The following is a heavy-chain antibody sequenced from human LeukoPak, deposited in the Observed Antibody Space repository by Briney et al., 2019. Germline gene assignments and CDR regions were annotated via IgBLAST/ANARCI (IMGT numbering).Heavy chain of an antibody. J-gene: IGHJ6*02. CDR3: ARSLAAAGTYYYYGMDV. D-gene: IGHD6-13*01. V-gene: IGHV1-69*05. CDR2: VIPIFGAA. Sequence: SVKVSCKASGGTFSSHAISWVRQAPGQGLEWMGGVIPIFGAANYAQKLQGRVTMTTDTSTSTAYMELRSLRSDDTAVYYCARSLAAAGTYYYYGMDVWGQGTTVTVSS. CDR1: GGTFSSHA.